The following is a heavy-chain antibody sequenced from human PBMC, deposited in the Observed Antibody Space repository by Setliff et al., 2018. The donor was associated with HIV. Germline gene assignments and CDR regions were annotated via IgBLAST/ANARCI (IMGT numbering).Heavy chain of an antibody. J-gene: IGHJ2*01. CDR1: GGSISSGSYY. V-gene: IGHV4-61*02. Sequence: PSETLSLTCSVSGGSISSGSYYWNWIRQPAGKGLEWIGRIYTSGSTNYNPSLQSRITISVDTSKNQFSLKLNSVTAADTAVYYCARRKYSSSGGYFDLWGRGILVTVSS. D-gene: IGHD6-13*01. CDR2: IYTSGST. CDR3: ARRKYSSSGGYFDL.